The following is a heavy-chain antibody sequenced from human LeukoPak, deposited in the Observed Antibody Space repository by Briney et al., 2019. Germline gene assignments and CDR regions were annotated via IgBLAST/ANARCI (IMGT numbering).Heavy chain of an antibody. CDR3: ATGITRGWSSFDY. CDR1: GYTFINYY. Sequence: GASVKVSCKASGYTFINYYMHWVQQAPGKGLEWVGRVDPKDGVTIYAQKFQGRVTITADTSTDTAYMELSNPKSEDTAVYYCATGITRGWSSFDYWGRGTGVTVSS. D-gene: IGHD6-19*01. V-gene: IGHV1-69-2*01. CDR2: VDPKDGVT. J-gene: IGHJ4*02.